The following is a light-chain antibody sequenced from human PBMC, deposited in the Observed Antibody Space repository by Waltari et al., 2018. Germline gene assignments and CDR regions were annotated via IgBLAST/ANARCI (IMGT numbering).Light chain of an antibody. V-gene: IGKV3-20*01. J-gene: IGKJ1*01. Sequence: IVLTQSPGILSLSPGERATLSCRASQSVSRTLAWYQQRPGQAPRLLIYGASSRATGIPDRFRGGGSGTDFSLTISRLEPEDFAVYYCQHYVRLPATFGQGTKVEIK. CDR2: GAS. CDR1: QSVSRT. CDR3: QHYVRLPAT.